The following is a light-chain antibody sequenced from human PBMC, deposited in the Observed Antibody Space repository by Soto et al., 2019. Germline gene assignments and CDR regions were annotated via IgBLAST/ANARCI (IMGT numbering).Light chain of an antibody. CDR2: GAS. V-gene: IGKV3-20*01. CDR1: QSVSSSY. CDR3: QQYGSSPPYT. Sequence: EIVLTQSPGPLSLSPGEISTLSCRASQSVSSSYLAWYKQKPGQAPRLLIYGASIRATGIPDRFSGSGSGTDFTLTISRLEPEDFAVYYCQQYGSSPPYTFGQGPKLEIK. J-gene: IGKJ2*01.